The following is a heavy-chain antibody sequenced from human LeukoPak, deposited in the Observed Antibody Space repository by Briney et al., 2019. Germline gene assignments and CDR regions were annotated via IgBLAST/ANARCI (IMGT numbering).Heavy chain of an antibody. CDR1: GFTFSSYA. CDR2: ISGSGGST. V-gene: IGHV3-23*01. CDR3: ASSPVETYWYFDL. J-gene: IGHJ2*01. Sequence: PGGSLRLSCAASGFTFSSYAMSWVRQAPGKGLEWVSAISGSGGSTYYADSVKGRFTISRDNSKNTLYLQMNSLRAEDTAVYYCASSPVETYWYFDLWGRGTLVTVSS. D-gene: IGHD3-3*01.